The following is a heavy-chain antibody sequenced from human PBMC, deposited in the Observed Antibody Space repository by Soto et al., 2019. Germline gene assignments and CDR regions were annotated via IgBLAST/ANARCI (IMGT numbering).Heavy chain of an antibody. V-gene: IGHV4-59*13. D-gene: IGHD6-6*01. CDR3: ARELYSSSSLWWFDP. CDR1: GDSISSYD. Sequence: PSETLSLTCTVSGDSISSYDWRWIRQPPGKGLEWVGYISYTGSTIYNPSLESRATISLDTSKNQVSLKLSSVTAADTAVYYCARELYSSSSLWWFDPWGQGTLVTVSS. J-gene: IGHJ5*02. CDR2: ISYTGST.